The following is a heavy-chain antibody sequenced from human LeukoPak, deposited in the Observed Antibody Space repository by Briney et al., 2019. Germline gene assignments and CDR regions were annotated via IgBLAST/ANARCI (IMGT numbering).Heavy chain of an antibody. CDR1: GGSISSSSYY. V-gene: IGHV4-39*01. CDR2: IYYSVST. J-gene: IGHJ6*03. D-gene: IGHD6-13*01. Sequence: PSETLSLTCTVSGGSISSSSYYWGWIRQPPGKGLEWIGSIYYSVSTYYNPSLKSRVTISVDTSKNQFSLKLSSVTAADTAVYYRARHPIGSSWLGSYYYYYMDVWGKGTTVTVSS. CDR3: ARHPIGSSWLGSYYYYYMDV.